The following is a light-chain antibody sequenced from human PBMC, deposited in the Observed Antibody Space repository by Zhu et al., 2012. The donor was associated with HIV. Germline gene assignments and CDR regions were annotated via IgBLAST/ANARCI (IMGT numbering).Light chain of an antibody. CDR3: HQYENWPPT. CDR2: RAS. CDR1: QSVGTN. Sequence: ETVLTQSPVILSVSPGERSTLSCSASQSVGTNLAWYQQKPGQPPRLLISRASDRSSGIPGRFSGSGSGTEFTLTITSLESEDFAVYYCHQYENWPPTFGQGTEVE. V-gene: IGKV3-15*01. J-gene: IGKJ1*01.